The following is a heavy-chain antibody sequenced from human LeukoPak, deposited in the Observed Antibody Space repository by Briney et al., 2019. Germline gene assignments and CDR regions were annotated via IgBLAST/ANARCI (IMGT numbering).Heavy chain of an antibody. V-gene: IGHV4-39*01. Sequence: SETLSLTCTVSGGSISSSSYYWGWIRQPPGKGLEWIGSIYYSGSTYYNPSLKSRVTISVDTSKNQFSLKLSSVTAADTAVYYCARQSDIVVVVAATWGFDYWGQGTLVTVSS. CDR2: IYYSGST. CDR1: GGSISSSSYY. J-gene: IGHJ4*02. CDR3: ARQSDIVVVVAATWGFDY. D-gene: IGHD2-15*01.